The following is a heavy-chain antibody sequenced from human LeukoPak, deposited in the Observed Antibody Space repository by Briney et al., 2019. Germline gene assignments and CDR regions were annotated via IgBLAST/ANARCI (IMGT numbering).Heavy chain of an antibody. Sequence: PGGSLRLSCAASRFTFSDFYMSWIRQAPGKGLEWVSYISSSGSTIYYADSVKGRFTISRDNAKNSLYLQMNSLRAEDTAVYYCARRRYNWNAIDYWGQGTLVTVSS. CDR3: ARRRYNWNAIDY. D-gene: IGHD1-20*01. CDR1: RFTFSDFY. CDR2: ISSSGSTI. V-gene: IGHV3-11*01. J-gene: IGHJ4*02.